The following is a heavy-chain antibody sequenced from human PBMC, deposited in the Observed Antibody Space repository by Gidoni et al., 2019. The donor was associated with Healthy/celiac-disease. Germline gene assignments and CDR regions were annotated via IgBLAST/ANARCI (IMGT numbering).Heavy chain of an antibody. CDR3: ARGTPDIVVVPAAPRTYYYYYMDV. CDR2: INHSGST. Sequence: QVQLQQWGAGLLKPSETLSLTCAVYGGSFSGYYWSWIRQPPGTGLEWIGEINHSGSTNYNPSLKSRVTISVDTSKNQFSLKLSSVTAADTAVYYCARGTPDIVVVPAAPRTYYYYYMDVWGKGTTVTVSS. J-gene: IGHJ6*03. V-gene: IGHV4-34*01. D-gene: IGHD2-2*01. CDR1: GGSFSGYY.